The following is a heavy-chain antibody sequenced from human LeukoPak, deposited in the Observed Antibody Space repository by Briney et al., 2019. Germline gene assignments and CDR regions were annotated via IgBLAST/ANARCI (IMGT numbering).Heavy chain of an antibody. V-gene: IGHV4-30-2*01. CDR1: GGSLSSGGYY. J-gene: IGHJ3*01. Sequence: SETPSLTCTVSGGSLSSGGYYWSWVRQPPRKGLEWIGYIYHSGSTYYNPSLKSRVTISVDRSKNQFSLKLSSVTAADTAVYYYARDLSYLSREGVWGQGTMVTVSS. D-gene: IGHD1-26*01. CDR3: ARDLSYLSREGV. CDR2: IYHSGST.